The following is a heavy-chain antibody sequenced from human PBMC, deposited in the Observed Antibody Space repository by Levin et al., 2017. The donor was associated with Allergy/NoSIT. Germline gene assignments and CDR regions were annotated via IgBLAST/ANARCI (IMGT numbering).Heavy chain of an antibody. CDR1: GASISSDNW. V-gene: IGHV4-4*02. J-gene: IGHJ4*02. Sequence: SETLSLTCAVSGASISSDNWWSWVRQPPGKGLEWIAEISHAGDTNYSPSLKSRITISRDKSKNQLSLKLTSVTAADTAVYYCAVQPGFYIAYWGQGSLFTVSS. CDR2: ISHAGDT. CDR3: AVQPGFYIAY. D-gene: IGHD2-2*01.